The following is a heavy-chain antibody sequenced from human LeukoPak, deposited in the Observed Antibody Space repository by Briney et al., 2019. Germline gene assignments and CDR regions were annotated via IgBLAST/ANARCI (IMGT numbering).Heavy chain of an antibody. V-gene: IGHV1-18*01. D-gene: IGHD3-10*01. CDR3: ARSRYYGSGSYYTTDY. J-gene: IGHJ4*02. CDR1: GYTFTSYG. CDR2: ISAYNGNT. Sequence: ASVKVSCKASGYTFTSYGMSWVRQAPGQGLEWMGWISAYNGNTNYAQKLQGRVTMTTDTSTSTAYMELRSLRSDDTAVYYCARSRYYGSGSYYTTDYWGQGTLVTVSS.